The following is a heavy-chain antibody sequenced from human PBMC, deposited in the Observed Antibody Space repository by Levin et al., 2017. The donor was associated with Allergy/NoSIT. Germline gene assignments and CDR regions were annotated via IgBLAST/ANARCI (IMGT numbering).Heavy chain of an antibody. CDR2: IWYDGSNK. D-gene: IGHD1-26*01. Sequence: GESLKISCAASGFTFSSYGMHWVRQGPGKGLEWVAVIWYDGSNKYYADSVKGRFTISRDNSKNTVYLQMNSLRVEDTAVYYCARDLEGAIDYWGQGTLVTVSS. J-gene: IGHJ4*02. CDR1: GFTFSSYG. CDR3: ARDLEGAIDY. V-gene: IGHV3-33*01.